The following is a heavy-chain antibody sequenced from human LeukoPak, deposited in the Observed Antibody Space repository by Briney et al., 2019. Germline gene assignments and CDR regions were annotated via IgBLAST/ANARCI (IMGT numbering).Heavy chain of an antibody. CDR2: ITGTDHSM. CDR1: GFTFSDYY. CDR3: ARHTPDNRRNGMDV. J-gene: IGHJ6*02. V-gene: IGHV3-11*01. D-gene: IGHD2-2*02. Sequence: KAGGSLRLSCDASGFTFSDYYMSWIRQAPGKGLEWLSYITGTDHSMRYADSVKGRFAISRDNAKNSLYLQLNSLRAEDTAVYYCARHTPDNRRNGMDVWGQGTTVTVSS.